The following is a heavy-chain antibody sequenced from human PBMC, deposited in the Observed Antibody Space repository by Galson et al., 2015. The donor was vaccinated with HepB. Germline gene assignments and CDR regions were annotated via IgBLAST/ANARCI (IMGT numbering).Heavy chain of an antibody. CDR1: GFSLSTSGMC. CDR2: IDWDDDK. Sequence: PALVTPTPTLTLTCTFSGFSLSTSGMCVSWIRQPPGKALEWLARIDWDDDKYYSTSLKTRLTISKDTSKNQVVLTMTNMDPVDTATYYCARTRILTGYSYYFDYWGQGTLVTVSS. D-gene: IGHD3-9*01. V-gene: IGHV2-70*11. J-gene: IGHJ4*02. CDR3: ARTRILTGYSYYFDY.